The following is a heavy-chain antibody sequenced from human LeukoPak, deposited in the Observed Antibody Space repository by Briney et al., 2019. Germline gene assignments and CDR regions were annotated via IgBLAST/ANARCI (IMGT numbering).Heavy chain of an antibody. D-gene: IGHD5-24*01. J-gene: IGHJ4*02. CDR3: ASTRDGYNY. Sequence: ESLSSLSSSSSSIYYADSVKGRFTISRDNAKNSLYLQMNSLRAEDTAVYYCASTRDGYNYWGQGTLVTVSS. V-gene: IGHV3-21*01. CDR2: LSSSSSSI.